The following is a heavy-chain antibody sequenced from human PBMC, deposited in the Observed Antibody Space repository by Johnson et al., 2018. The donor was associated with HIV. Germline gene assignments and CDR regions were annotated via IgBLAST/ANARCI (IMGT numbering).Heavy chain of an antibody. V-gene: IGHV3-23*04. D-gene: IGHD6-13*01. CDR2: ISANGDST. CDR1: RFTFSSYA. Sequence: VQLVESGGGLVQPGGSLRLSCAASRFTFSSYAMNWVRQAPGQGLEWVSSISANGDSTYYADSVTGRFTSSRDNSKNTLYLQMNSLRAEDTAVYYCAKDWARIAAAQFDIWGQGTMVTVSS. J-gene: IGHJ3*02. CDR3: AKDWARIAAAQFDI.